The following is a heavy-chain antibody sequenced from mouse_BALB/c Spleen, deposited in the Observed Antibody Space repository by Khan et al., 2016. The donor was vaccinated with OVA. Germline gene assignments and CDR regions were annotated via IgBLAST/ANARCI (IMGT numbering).Heavy chain of an antibody. D-gene: IGHD1-1*01. J-gene: IGHJ3*01. CDR1: GFTFSSFA. CDR2: INSDGSYT. Sequence: EVELVESGGGLVKPGGSLKLSCAASGFTFSSFAMSWVRQTPEMRLEWVASINSDGSYTYYPDSVKGRFTISRDNAENTLYLQMSSLRSEDTATYYCARHNYGPFAYWGQGTLVTVSA. CDR3: ARHNYGPFAY. V-gene: IGHV5-9-3*01.